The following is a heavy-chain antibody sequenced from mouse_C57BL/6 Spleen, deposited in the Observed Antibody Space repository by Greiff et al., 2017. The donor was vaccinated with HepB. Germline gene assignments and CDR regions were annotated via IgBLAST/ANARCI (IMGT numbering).Heavy chain of an antibody. Sequence: VKLQESGAELVRPGASVTLSCKASGYTFTDYEMHWVKQTPVHGLEWIGAIDPETGGTAYNQKFKGKAILTANKSSSTAYMERRSLTSEDSAVYYCTRVDTTVVERYFDVWGTGTAVTVSS. D-gene: IGHD1-1*01. V-gene: IGHV1-15*01. CDR2: IDPETGGT. CDR1: GYTFTDYE. J-gene: IGHJ1*03. CDR3: TRVDTTVVERYFDV.